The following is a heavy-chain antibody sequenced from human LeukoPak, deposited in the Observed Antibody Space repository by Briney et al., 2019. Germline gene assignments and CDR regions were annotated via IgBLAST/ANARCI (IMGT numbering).Heavy chain of an antibody. Sequence: PGGSLRLSCAASGFTFSSYAMHWVRQAPGKGLEWVAVISYDGSNKYYADSVKGRFTISRDNSKNTLYLQMNSLRAEDTAVYYCAISRGVPYYFDYWGQGTLVTVSS. D-gene: IGHD3-10*01. J-gene: IGHJ4*02. CDR3: AISRGVPYYFDY. CDR1: GFTFSSYA. CDR2: ISYDGSNK. V-gene: IGHV3-30-3*01.